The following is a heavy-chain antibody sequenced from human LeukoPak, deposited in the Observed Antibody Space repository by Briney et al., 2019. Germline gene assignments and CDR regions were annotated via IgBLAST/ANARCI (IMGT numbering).Heavy chain of an antibody. Sequence: GGSLRLSGTAFGFTFGDYGLSWFRQAPGKGLEWIGFIRSKKVLGGAIEYAASVKGRFTFSRDDSKSIAYLQMNDLRTDDTAVYYCTRDWWRLGFDYWGQGTLVTVSS. CDR1: GFTFGDYG. J-gene: IGHJ4*02. CDR2: IRSKKVLGGAI. D-gene: IGHD2-21*02. V-gene: IGHV3-49*03. CDR3: TRDWWRLGFDY.